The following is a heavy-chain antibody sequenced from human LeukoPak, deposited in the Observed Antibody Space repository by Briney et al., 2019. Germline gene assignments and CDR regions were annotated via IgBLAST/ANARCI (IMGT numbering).Heavy chain of an antibody. CDR2: MNPNSGNT. Sequence: ASVKVSCKASGYTFTSYDTNWVRQATGQGLEWMGWMNPNSGNTGYAQKFQGRVTMTRNTSISTAYMELSSLRSEDTAVYYCARGLLCSSTSCLGRDYWAREPWSPSPQ. V-gene: IGHV1-8*01. D-gene: IGHD2-2*01. J-gene: IGHJ4*02. CDR3: ARGLLCSSTSCLGRDY. CDR1: GYTFTSYD.